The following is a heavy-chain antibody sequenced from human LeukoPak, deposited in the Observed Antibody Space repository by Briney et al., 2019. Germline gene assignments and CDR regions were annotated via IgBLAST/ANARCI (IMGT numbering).Heavy chain of an antibody. J-gene: IGHJ4*02. CDR2: MNPNTGDT. CDR1: GYTFTGYD. D-gene: IGHD1-26*01. V-gene: IGHV1-8*01. CDR3: TRGSLSGSSRDY. Sequence: ASVKVSCKASGYTFTGYDINWVRQATGEGLEWMGWMNPNTGDTGYAQKFQGRVTMTRNSSIDTAYMELSGLRSEDTAVYYCTRGSLSGSSRDYWGQGTLLTVSS.